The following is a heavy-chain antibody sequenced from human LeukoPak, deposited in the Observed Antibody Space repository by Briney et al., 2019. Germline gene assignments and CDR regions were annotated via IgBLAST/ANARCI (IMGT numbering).Heavy chain of an antibody. J-gene: IGHJ6*03. D-gene: IGHD3-3*01. CDR1: SDSISSYY. Sequence: PSETLSLTCTVSSDSISSYYWSWIRQPPGKGLEWIGSIYYSGSTYYNPSLKSRVTISVDTSKNQFSLKLSSVTAADTAVYYCARVGTYYDFWSGYHYYYYMDVWGKGTTVTVSS. V-gene: IGHV4-59*12. CDR3: ARVGTYYDFWSGYHYYYYMDV. CDR2: IYYSGST.